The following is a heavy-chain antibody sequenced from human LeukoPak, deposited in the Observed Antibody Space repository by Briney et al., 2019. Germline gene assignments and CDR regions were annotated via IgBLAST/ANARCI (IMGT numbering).Heavy chain of an antibody. V-gene: IGHV1-18*01. CDR1: GYTFTSYG. J-gene: IGHJ4*02. CDR2: ISAYNGNT. Sequence: ASVKVSCKASGYTFTSYGISWVRQAPGQGLEWMGWISAYNGNTNYAQKLQGRVTMTTDTSTSTAYMELRSLRSDDTAVYYCARVGLRDLWTIQKQDYWGQGTLVTVSS. D-gene: IGHD3-16*01. CDR3: ARVGLRDLWTIQKQDY.